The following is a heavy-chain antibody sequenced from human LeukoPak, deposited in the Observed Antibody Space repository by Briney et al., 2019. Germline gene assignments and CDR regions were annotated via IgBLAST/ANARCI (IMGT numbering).Heavy chain of an antibody. D-gene: IGHD3-22*01. CDR3: ARESTMIVVAGYYYGMDV. CDR2: IIPIFGTA. Sequence: SVKVSCKASGGTFSSYAISWVRQAPGQGLEWMGGIIPIFGTANYAQKFQGRVTITADESTSTAYMELSSLRSEDTAVYYCARESTMIVVAGYYYGMDVWGQGTTVTVSS. V-gene: IGHV1-69*13. CDR1: GGTFSSYA. J-gene: IGHJ6*02.